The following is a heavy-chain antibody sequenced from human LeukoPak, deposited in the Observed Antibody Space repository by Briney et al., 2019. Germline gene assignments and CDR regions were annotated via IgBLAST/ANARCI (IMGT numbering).Heavy chain of an antibody. J-gene: IGHJ5*02. V-gene: IGHV4-59*01. D-gene: IGHD4-11*01. CDR3: ARDPFNSNHRFDP. CDR1: GGSTSSYY. Sequence: SETLSLTCSVSGGSTSSYYWSWIRQPPGKGLEWIGCAYYSGSTNYNPSLKSRLAISVDTSKNQFSLKLSSVTAADTAVYYCARDPFNSNHRFDPWGQGTLVTVSS. CDR2: AYYSGST.